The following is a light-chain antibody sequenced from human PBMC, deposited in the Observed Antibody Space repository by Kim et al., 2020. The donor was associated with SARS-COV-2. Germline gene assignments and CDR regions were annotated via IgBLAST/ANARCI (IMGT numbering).Light chain of an antibody. Sequence: SYELTQPPSVSVAPGKTARITCGGNNIGSKSVHWYQQKPCQAPVLVIYYDSDRPSGIPERFSGSNSGNTATLTISRVEAGDEADYYCQVWDSSSDLSYVF. J-gene: IGLJ1*01. CDR1: NIGSKS. CDR3: QVWDSSSDLSYV. CDR2: YDS. V-gene: IGLV3-21*04.